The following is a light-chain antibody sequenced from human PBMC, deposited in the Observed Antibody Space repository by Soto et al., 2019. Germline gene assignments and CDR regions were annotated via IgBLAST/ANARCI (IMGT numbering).Light chain of an antibody. Sequence: EMVLTQSPATLSLSAGERTTISCRASQSVSNYLARYQHKPGQAPRLLIYDASKRATGIPARFSGSGSGTDFNLAVSSLEPEDFAVYYCQERSDWPWTFGRGTKVEIK. CDR3: QERSDWPWT. CDR1: QSVSNY. CDR2: DAS. J-gene: IGKJ1*01. V-gene: IGKV3-11*01.